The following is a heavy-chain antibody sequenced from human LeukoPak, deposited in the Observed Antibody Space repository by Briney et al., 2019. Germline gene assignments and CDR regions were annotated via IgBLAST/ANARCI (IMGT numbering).Heavy chain of an antibody. Sequence: ASVKVSCKASGYTFTGYYMHWVRQAPGQGLEWMGIINPSGGSTSYAQKFQGRVTMTRDTSTSTVYMELSSLRSEDTAVYYCATADSSGYYTIWGQGTMVTVSS. J-gene: IGHJ3*02. CDR1: GYTFTGYY. CDR2: INPSGGST. CDR3: ATADSSGYYTI. V-gene: IGHV1-46*01. D-gene: IGHD3-22*01.